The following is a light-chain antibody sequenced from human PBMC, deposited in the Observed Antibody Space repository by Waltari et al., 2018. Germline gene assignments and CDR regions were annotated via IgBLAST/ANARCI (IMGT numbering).Light chain of an antibody. V-gene: IGLV2-14*01. Sequence: QSALTQPASVSVSPGQSITISCSGTDSDVGAYDFVSWYQQHPGKAPHLIISEVSNRASGISHRFSTSKSGNTASLTISGLQAEDEADYYCSSYTTSSAPGVFGTGTRVTVL. CDR3: SSYTTSSAPGV. J-gene: IGLJ1*01. CDR1: DSDVGAYDF. CDR2: EVS.